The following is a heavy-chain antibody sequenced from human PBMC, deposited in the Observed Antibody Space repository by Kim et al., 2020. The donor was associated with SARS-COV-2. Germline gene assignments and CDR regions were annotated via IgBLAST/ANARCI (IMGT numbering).Heavy chain of an antibody. Sequence: SETLSLTCTVSGGSISSSSYYWGWIRQPPGKGLEWIGSIYYSGSTYYNPSLKSRVTISVDTSKNQFSLKLSSVTAADTAVYYCAREAAGGSMREDWGQGTLVTVSS. CDR1: GGSISSSSYY. J-gene: IGHJ4*02. CDR2: IYYSGST. CDR3: AREAAGGSMRED. V-gene: IGHV4-39*07. D-gene: IGHD2-8*01.